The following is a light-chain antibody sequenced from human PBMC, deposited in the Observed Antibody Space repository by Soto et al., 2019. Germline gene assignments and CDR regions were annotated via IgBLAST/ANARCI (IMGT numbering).Light chain of an antibody. CDR2: GDN. J-gene: IGLJ1*01. CDR1: SSNIGAEYD. V-gene: IGLV1-40*01. CDR3: SSYAGSSNV. Sequence: QSVLTQPPSVSGAPGQRVAISCTGSSSNIGAEYDVQWYQQLPGTAPKRLIYGDNNRPSGVPDRFSGSKSGTSASLAITGLQPEDEADYYCSSYAGSSNVFGTGTKVTVL.